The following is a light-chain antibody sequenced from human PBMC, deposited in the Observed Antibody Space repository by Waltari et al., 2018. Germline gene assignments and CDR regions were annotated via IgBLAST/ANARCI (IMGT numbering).Light chain of an antibody. CDR2: DVS. CDR3: SSYTSSSTLDWV. Sequence: QSALTQPASVSGSPGQSITISCTGTSSDVGGYNYVSWSQQHPGKAPKLMIYDVSNRPSGVSNRFSGSKSGNTASLTISGLQAEDEADYYCSSYTSSSTLDWVFGGGTKLTVL. J-gene: IGLJ3*02. V-gene: IGLV2-14*03. CDR1: SSDVGGYNY.